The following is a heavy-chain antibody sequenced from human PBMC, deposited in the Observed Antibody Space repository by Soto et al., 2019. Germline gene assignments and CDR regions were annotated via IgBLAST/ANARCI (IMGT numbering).Heavy chain of an antibody. CDR2: IYHSGST. CDR1: GGSISSGGYS. D-gene: IGHD5-12*01. Sequence: SETLSLTCAVSGGSISSGGYSWSWILQPPGKGLEWIGYIYHSGSTYYNPSLKSRVTISVDRSKNQFSLKLSSVTAADTAVYYCARGILSIGGSDYRGNWFDPWGQGTLVTVSS. J-gene: IGHJ5*02. CDR3: ARGILSIGGSDYRGNWFDP. V-gene: IGHV4-30-2*01.